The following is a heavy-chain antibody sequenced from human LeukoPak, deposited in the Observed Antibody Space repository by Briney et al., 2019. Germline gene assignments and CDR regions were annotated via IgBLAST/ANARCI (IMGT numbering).Heavy chain of an antibody. J-gene: IGHJ4*02. V-gene: IGHV4-59*01. CDR3: ARDGYNNYFDY. Sequence: SSETLSLTCTVSGGSISSYYWSWIRQPPGKGLEWIGYIYYSGSTNYNPSLKSRVTISVDTSKNQFSLKLSSVTAADTAVYYCARDGYNNYFDYWGQGTLVTVSS. CDR2: IYYSGST. D-gene: IGHD5-24*01. CDR1: GGSISSYY.